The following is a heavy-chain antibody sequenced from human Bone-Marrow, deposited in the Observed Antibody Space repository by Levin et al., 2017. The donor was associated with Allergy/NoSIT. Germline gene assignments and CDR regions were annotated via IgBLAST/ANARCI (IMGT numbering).Heavy chain of an antibody. CDR2: ISSSSSYI. CDR3: ARDAKVVTSTGEYYFDY. V-gene: IGHV3-21*01. D-gene: IGHD2-21*02. Sequence: GGSLRLSCAASGFTFSSYSMNWVRQAPGKGLEWVSSISSSSSYIYYADSVKGRFTISRDNAKNSLYLQMNSLRAEDTAVYYCARDAKVVTSTGEYYFDYWGQGTLVTVSS. CDR1: GFTFSSYS. J-gene: IGHJ4*02.